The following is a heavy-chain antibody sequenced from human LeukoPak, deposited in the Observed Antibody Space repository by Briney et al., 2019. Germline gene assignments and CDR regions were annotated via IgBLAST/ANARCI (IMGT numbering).Heavy chain of an antibody. Sequence: ASVKVSCKASGYTFTSYGINWVRQAPGQGLEWMGWISAYNGDTNYAQKFQGRVTITADKSTSTAYMELSSLRSEDTAVYYCARARFKRAVVVSYYFDYWGQGTLVTVFS. D-gene: IGHD3-22*01. V-gene: IGHV1-18*01. CDR1: GYTFTSYG. J-gene: IGHJ4*02. CDR2: ISAYNGDT. CDR3: ARARFKRAVVVSYYFDY.